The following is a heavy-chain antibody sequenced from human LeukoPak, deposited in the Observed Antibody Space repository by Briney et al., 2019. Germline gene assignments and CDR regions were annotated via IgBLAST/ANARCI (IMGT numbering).Heavy chain of an antibody. V-gene: IGHV4-4*07. CDR1: GGSFSGHY. CDR3: ARGWRDSSGYPTPSYFDY. Sequence: SETLSLTCTVSGGSFSGHYWTWIRQPAGKGLEWIGRIYASGSTNYNPSLKSRLTMSVDTSKMQFALRLSSVPAADTAVYYCARGWRDSSGYPTPSYFDYWGQGTLVTVSS. CDR2: IYASGST. J-gene: IGHJ4*02. D-gene: IGHD3-22*01.